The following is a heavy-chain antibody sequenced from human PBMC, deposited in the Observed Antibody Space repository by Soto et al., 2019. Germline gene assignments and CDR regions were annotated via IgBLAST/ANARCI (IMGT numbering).Heavy chain of an antibody. CDR2: IYYSGST. CDR1: GGSISSGGYY. D-gene: IGHD3-22*01. Sequence: QVQLQESGPGLVKPSQTLSLTCTVSGGSISSGGYYWSWIRQHPGKGLEWIGYIYYSGSTYYNPSLKSRVTISVDTSKNQFSLKLSSVTAADTAVYYCARDWGLYYDSSGYSGGMDVWGQGTTVTVSS. V-gene: IGHV4-31*03. CDR3: ARDWGLYYDSSGYSGGMDV. J-gene: IGHJ6*02.